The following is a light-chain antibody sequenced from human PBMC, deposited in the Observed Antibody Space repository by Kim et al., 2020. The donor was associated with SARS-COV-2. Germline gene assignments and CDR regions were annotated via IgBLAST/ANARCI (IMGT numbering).Light chain of an antibody. CDR2: RNK. CDR3: AAWEDSLSGRGVV. J-gene: IGLJ2*01. Sequence: SSSNIGMSDEYVYQQQPGTAPNLLMYRNKHQPSRVPDRVPGSKSDTGASPTISGLRSEDEADYYCAAWEDSLSGRGVVFGGGTKLTVL. V-gene: IGLV1-47*01. CDR1: SSNIGMSD.